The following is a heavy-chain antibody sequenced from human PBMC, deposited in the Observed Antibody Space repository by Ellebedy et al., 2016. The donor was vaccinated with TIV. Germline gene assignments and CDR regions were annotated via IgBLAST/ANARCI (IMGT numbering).Heavy chain of an antibody. CDR2: TYYSGST. D-gene: IGHD4-17*01. V-gene: IGHV4-31*03. CDR3: ARDSDGDYTSFDL. CDR1: GGSISRGSYY. J-gene: IGHJ2*01. Sequence: MPSETLSLTCTVSGGSISRGSYYWNWIRQYPGKGLEWIGYTYYSGSTYYNPSLKSRVNVSVDTSKNQFSMKLSSVTAADTAVYFCARDSDGDYTSFDLWGRGALVIVSS.